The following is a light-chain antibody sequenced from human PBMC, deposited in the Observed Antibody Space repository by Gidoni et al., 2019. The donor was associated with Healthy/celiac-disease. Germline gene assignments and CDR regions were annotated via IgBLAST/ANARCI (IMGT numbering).Light chain of an antibody. J-gene: IGKJ5*01. CDR3: QQSYSTPWIT. Sequence: DIQMTQSPSSLSASVGDRVTITCRASQSISSYLNWYQQKPGKAPKLLIYAASSLQSGVPSRFSDSGSGTDFTLTISSLQPEDFATYYCQQSYSTPWITFGQETRLEIK. CDR2: AAS. CDR1: QSISSY. V-gene: IGKV1-39*01.